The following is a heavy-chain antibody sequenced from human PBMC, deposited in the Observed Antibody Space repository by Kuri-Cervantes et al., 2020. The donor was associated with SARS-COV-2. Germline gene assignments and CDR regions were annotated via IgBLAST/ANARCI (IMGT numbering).Heavy chain of an antibody. V-gene: IGHV4-59*01. J-gene: IGHJ4*02. D-gene: IGHD1-26*01. Sequence: SETLSLTCTVSGGSISSYYWSWIRQPPGKGLEWIGYIYYSGSTNYNPSLKSRVTISVDTSKNQFSLKLSSVTAADTAVYYCAREKGWELLFFDYWGQGTLVTVSS. CDR2: IYYSGST. CDR1: GGSISSYY. CDR3: AREKGWELLFFDY.